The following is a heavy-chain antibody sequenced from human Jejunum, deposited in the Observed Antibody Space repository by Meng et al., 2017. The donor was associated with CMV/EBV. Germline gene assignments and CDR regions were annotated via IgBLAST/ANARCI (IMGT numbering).Heavy chain of an antibody. CDR1: GFDVKHSD. V-gene: IGHV3-66*02. Sequence: SFPAPGFDVKHSDMRLVRATPGWELASLSLLDGGGATYYADSVRGRFTISRDNSKNTLYLQMISLRPEDTALYYCAGHSWGNSFDYWGQGTLVTVSS. J-gene: IGHJ4*02. CDR3: AGHSWGNSFDY. D-gene: IGHD3-16*01. CDR2: LDGGGAT.